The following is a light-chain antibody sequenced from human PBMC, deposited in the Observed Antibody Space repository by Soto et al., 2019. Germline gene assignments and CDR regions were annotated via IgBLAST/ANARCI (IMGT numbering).Light chain of an antibody. Sequence: EVVLTQSPATLSLSPGGRATLSCRASQSVGLSLAWYQQKPGQAPRLLIYDASERASGIPARFSGSGSGTDFTLTIRRLEPDDFAVYYCQQYGSSPETFGQGTKVDIK. V-gene: IGKV3-20*01. CDR3: QQYGSSPET. J-gene: IGKJ1*01. CDR1: QSVGLS. CDR2: DAS.